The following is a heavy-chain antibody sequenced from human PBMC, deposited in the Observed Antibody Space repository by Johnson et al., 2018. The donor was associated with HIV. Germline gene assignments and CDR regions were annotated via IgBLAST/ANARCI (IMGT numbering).Heavy chain of an antibody. D-gene: IGHD6-13*01. CDR2: IYSGGST. CDR1: GFTVSSNY. V-gene: IGHV3-53*01. CDR3: ARVPRIEQQLVHAFDI. J-gene: IGHJ3*02. Sequence: VQLVESGGGLIQPGGSLRLSCAASGFTVSSNYMSWVRQAPGKGLEWVSVIYSGGSTYYADSVTGRCTISRYNSKNTLYLQMTSLRAEDTAVYYCARVPRIEQQLVHAFDIWGQGTMVTVSS.